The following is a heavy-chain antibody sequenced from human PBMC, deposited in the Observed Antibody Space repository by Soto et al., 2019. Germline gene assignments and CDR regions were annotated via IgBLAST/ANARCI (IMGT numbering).Heavy chain of an antibody. J-gene: IGHJ4*01. V-gene: IGHV4-59*01. Sequence: SETLSLTCTVSGGSITSYYWSWIRQPPGKGLEWIAYIYYRGSNTYNPSLEGRVTMSVDTSKNQSSLNLSSVTAADTAVYYCARTTDTTSNYFDYWGHGTLVTVSS. D-gene: IGHD2-2*01. CDR1: GGSITSYY. CDR3: ARTTDTTSNYFDY. CDR2: IYYRGSN.